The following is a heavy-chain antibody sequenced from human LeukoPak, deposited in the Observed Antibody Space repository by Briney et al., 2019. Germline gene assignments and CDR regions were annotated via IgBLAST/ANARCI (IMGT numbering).Heavy chain of an antibody. D-gene: IGHD3-3*01. V-gene: IGHV4-39*01. CDR3: ARHDVTFFGVVSATHFDY. CDR2: IYYSGST. J-gene: IGHJ4*02. CDR1: GGSISSSSYY. Sequence: SETLSLTCTVSGGSISSSSYYWGWIRQPPGKGLEWIGSIYYSGSTYYNPSLKSRVTISVDTSKNQFSLKLNSVTAADTAVYYCARHDVTFFGVVSATHFDYWGQGTLVTVSS.